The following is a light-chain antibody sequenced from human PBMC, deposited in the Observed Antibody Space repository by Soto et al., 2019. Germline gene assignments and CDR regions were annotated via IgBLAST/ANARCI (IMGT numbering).Light chain of an antibody. J-gene: IGKJ1*01. CDR2: AAS. V-gene: IGKV1-39*01. CDR3: QQSYSTLPWT. CDR1: QSISSY. Sequence: DIEMTQSPSPLSASVGDRVTITCRASQSISSYLNWYQQKPGKAPKLLIYAASTLQSGVPSRFSGSGSGTEFTLTISSLQAEDFATYYCQQSYSTLPWTFGQGTKVEIK.